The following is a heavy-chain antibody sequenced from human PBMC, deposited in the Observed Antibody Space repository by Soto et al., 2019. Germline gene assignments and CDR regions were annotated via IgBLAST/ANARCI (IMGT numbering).Heavy chain of an antibody. Sequence: EVQLVESGGGLVKPGGSLRLSCAASGFTFSSYSMNWVRQAPGKGLEWVSSISSSSSYIYYADSVKGRFTISRDNAKNSLYLQMNSLRAEDTAVYYCARERYSPTSYDILTGRLTEGFDYWGQGTLVTVSS. CDR2: ISSSSSYI. D-gene: IGHD3-9*01. CDR1: GFTFSSYS. CDR3: ARERYSPTSYDILTGRLTEGFDY. J-gene: IGHJ4*02. V-gene: IGHV3-21*01.